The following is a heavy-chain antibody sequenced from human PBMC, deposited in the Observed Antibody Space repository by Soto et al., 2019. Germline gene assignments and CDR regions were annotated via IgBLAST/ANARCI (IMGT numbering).Heavy chain of an antibody. CDR3: ARASSTVTFFDY. V-gene: IGHV1-2*04. Sequence: ASVKVSCKAXGYTFTGNYIHWVRQAPGQGLEWMGWINPNSGGTNYAQKFQGWVTMTRDTSISTAYMELSRLKSDDTAVYYCARASSTVTFFDYWGQGTLVTVSS. CDR2: INPNSGGT. CDR1: GYTFTGNY. J-gene: IGHJ4*02. D-gene: IGHD4-17*01.